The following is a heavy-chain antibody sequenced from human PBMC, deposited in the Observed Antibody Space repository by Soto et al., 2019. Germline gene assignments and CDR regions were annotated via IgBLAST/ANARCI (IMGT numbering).Heavy chain of an antibody. Sequence: SETLSLTCTVSGGSIRSSSYYWGWIRQPTGKRLEWIGSIYYSGSTYYNPSLKSRVTISVDTSKNQFSLKLSSVTAADTAVYYCARHQSLGQLFGVVIIRSGPNDAFDIWGQGTMVTVSS. V-gene: IGHV4-39*01. CDR1: GGSIRSSSYY. D-gene: IGHD3-3*01. CDR3: ARHQSLGQLFGVVIIRSGPNDAFDI. J-gene: IGHJ3*02. CDR2: IYYSGST.